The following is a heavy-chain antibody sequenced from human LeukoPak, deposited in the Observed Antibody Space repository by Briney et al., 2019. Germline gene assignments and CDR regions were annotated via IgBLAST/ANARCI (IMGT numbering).Heavy chain of an antibody. CDR1: GCTFTSYD. D-gene: IGHD5-18*01. V-gene: IGHV1-8*01. J-gene: IGHJ4*02. CDR3: ARGSSVDTAMVTDY. CDR2: MNPNSGNT. Sequence: GASVKVSCKASGCTFTSYDIDWVRQATGQGLEWMGWMNPNSGNTGYAQKFQGRVTMTRNTSISTAYMELSSLRSEDTAVYYCARGSSVDTAMVTDYWGQGTLVTVSS.